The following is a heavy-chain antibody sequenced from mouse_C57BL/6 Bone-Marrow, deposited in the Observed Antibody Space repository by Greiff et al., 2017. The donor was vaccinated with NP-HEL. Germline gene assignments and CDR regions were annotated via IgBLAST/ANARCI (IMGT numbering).Heavy chain of an antibody. CDR3: AARGYWYYDV. J-gene: IGHJ1*03. V-gene: IGHV1-76*01. CDR2: IYPGSGNT. Sequence: QVHVKQSGAELVRPGASVKLSCKASGYTFTDYYINWVKQRPGQGLEWIARIYPGSGNTYYNEKFKGKATLTAEKSSSTAYMQLSSLTSEDSAVYCCAARGYWYYDVWGTGTTVTVST. CDR1: GYTFTDYY.